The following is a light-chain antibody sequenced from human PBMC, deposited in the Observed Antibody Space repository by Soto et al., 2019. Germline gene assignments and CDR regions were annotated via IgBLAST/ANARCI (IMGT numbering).Light chain of an antibody. CDR1: RRVTSTY. V-gene: IGKV3-20*01. J-gene: IGKJ5*01. CDR2: DAS. Sequence: EVVLTQSPGTLSLSPGERASLSCRASRRVTSTYLAWYQHKPGQAPRLLIYDASSRATGIPDRFSGSGSETDFTLTISRLEPEDFALYYCQQYGSSAPITFGQGTRLEIK. CDR3: QQYGSSAPIT.